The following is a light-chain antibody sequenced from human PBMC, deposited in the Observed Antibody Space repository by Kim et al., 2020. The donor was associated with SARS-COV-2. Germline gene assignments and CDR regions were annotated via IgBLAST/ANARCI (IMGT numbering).Light chain of an antibody. Sequence: SAAEGDRVTITCRASQGISKDLAWYQQKPANAPKLLIFAASALQSGVPTRFSGSGSGTDFTLTISSLQPEDVATYYCQKYNGAPWTFGQGTKLEI. V-gene: IGKV1-27*01. CDR2: AAS. CDR1: QGISKD. CDR3: QKYNGAPWT. J-gene: IGKJ1*01.